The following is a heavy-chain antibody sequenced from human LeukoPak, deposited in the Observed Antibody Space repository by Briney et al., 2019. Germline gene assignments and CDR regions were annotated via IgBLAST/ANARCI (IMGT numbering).Heavy chain of an antibody. V-gene: IGHV3-23*01. J-gene: IGHJ3*02. CDR1: GFTFSSYA. D-gene: IGHD3-16*02. CDR3: AIGGLYDYVWGSYRYKSAFDI. Sequence: GGSLRLSCAASGFTFSSYAMTWVRQAPGKGLEWVSAITGSGDSACYSDSVKGRFTISRDNAKNSLSLQMNSLRAEDTAVYYCAIGGLYDYVWGSYRYKSAFDIWGQGTMVTVSS. CDR2: ITGSGDSA.